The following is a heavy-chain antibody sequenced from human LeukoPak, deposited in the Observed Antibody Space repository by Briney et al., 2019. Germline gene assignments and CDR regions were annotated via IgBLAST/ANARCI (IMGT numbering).Heavy chain of an antibody. Sequence: PSETLSLTCAVYGGSFSGYYWSWIRQPPGKGLEWIGEINHSGSTNYNPSLKSRVTISVDTSKNQFSLKLSSVTAADTAVYYCARGLKNCRGIAVAGDYWGQGTLVPVSS. D-gene: IGHD6-19*01. CDR3: ARGLKNCRGIAVAGDY. CDR1: GGSFSGYY. J-gene: IGHJ4*02. V-gene: IGHV4-34*01. CDR2: INHSGST.